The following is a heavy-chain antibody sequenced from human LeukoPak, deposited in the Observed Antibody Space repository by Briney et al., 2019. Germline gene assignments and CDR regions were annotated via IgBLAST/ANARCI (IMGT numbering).Heavy chain of an antibody. CDR2: ISSSSSYI. Sequence: PGGSLRLSCAASGFTYSSYSMNWVRQAPGKGLEWVSSISSSSSYIYYADSVKGRFTISRDNAKNSLYLQMNSLRAEDTAVYYCAREPLMYYDILTGYYPLRYFDYWGQGTLVTVSS. D-gene: IGHD3-9*01. V-gene: IGHV3-21*01. CDR3: AREPLMYYDILTGYYPLRYFDY. J-gene: IGHJ4*02. CDR1: GFTYSSYS.